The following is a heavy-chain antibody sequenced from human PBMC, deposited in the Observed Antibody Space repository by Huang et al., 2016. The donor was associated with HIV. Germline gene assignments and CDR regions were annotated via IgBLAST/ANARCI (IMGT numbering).Heavy chain of an antibody. CDR1: GFSLSRYS. D-gene: IGHD5-18*01. Sequence: EEQLVESGGGLVKPGGSLRLSCAVSGFSLSRYSRHWVRQAPGKGLEWVSYISSSSSTMHYADSVKGRFTISRDNAKNLLYLQMHSLRAEDTAIYYCARDRFGWIQPTEPFYIWGQGTLVSVSS. CDR2: ISSSSSTM. CDR3: ARDRFGWIQPTEPFYI. V-gene: IGHV3-48*01. J-gene: IGHJ3*02.